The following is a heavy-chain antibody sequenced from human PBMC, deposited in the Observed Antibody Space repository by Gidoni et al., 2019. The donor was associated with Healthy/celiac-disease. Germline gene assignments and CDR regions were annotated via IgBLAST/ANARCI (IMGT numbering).Heavy chain of an antibody. CDR3: AREVVVGTAIPGLGYYGMDV. D-gene: IGHD2-21*02. Sequence: QVQLVQSGAEVKKPGASVKVSCKASGYTFTSYGISWVRQAPGQGLEWMGWISAYNGNTNYAQKLQGRVTMTTDTSTSTAYMELRSLRSDDTAVYYCAREVVVGTAIPGLGYYGMDVWGQGTTVTVSS. V-gene: IGHV1-18*01. CDR2: ISAYNGNT. CDR1: GYTFTSYG. J-gene: IGHJ6*02.